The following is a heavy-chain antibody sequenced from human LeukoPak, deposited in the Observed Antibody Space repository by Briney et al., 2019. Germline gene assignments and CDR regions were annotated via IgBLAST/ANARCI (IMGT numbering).Heavy chain of an antibody. Sequence: GGSLRLSCAASGFTFSSYWMHWVRQAPGKGLVWVSRANSDGSGTTYADSVKGRFTISRDNAKNTLYLQMNSLRAEDTAVYYCARESKYSGYPFDYWGQGTLVTVSS. J-gene: IGHJ4*02. CDR1: GFTFSSYW. D-gene: IGHD5-12*01. CDR2: ANSDGSGT. V-gene: IGHV3-74*01. CDR3: ARESKYSGYPFDY.